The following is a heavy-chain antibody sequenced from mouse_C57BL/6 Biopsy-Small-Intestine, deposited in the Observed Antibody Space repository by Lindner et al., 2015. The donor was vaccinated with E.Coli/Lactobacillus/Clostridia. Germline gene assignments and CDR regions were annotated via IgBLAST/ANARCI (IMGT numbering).Heavy chain of an antibody. CDR2: LNPNSGGT. CDR3: ARGVGHPCATCYGDWFDP. CDR1: DTPSPST. J-gene: IGHJ4*01. D-gene: IGHD2-13*01. V-gene: IGHV1-84*02. Sequence: SVKVSWQGLLDTPSPSTIYTGMRQAPGQGLEWMGWLNPNSGGTNYAQKFQGWVTMTRDTSISTAYMELSRLTSDDTAVYFCARGVGHPCATCYGDWFDPWGQGTLVTVSS.